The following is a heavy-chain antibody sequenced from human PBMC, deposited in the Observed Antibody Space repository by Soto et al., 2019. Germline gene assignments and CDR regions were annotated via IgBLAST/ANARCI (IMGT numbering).Heavy chain of an antibody. CDR1: GYTFTSYD. Sequence: VSVKVSCKGSGYTFTSYDINWVRQATGQGLEWMGWMNPNSGNTGYAQKFQGRVTMTRNTSISTAYMELSSLRSEDTAVYYCASGYSYGAAAFDIWGQGTMVTVSS. J-gene: IGHJ3*02. CDR2: MNPNSGNT. D-gene: IGHD5-18*01. CDR3: ASGYSYGAAAFDI. V-gene: IGHV1-8*01.